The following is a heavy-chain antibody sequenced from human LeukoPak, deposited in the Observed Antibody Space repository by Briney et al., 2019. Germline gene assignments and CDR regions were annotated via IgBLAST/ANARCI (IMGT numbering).Heavy chain of an antibody. CDR1: GFTFSSYG. CDR3: ARSQDSYSYGWYYFDY. J-gene: IGHJ4*02. V-gene: IGHV3-33*01. D-gene: IGHD5-18*01. CDR2: IWYDGSNK. Sequence: GRSLRLSCAASGFTFSSYGMHWVRQAPGKGLEWVAVIWYDGSNKYYADSVKGRFTISRDNSKNTLYLQMNSLRAEDTAVYYCARSQDSYSYGWYYFDYWGQGTLVTVSS.